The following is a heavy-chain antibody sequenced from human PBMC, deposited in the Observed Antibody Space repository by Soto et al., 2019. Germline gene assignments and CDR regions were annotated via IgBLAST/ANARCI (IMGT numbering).Heavy chain of an antibody. J-gene: IGHJ4*02. D-gene: IGHD1-7*01. CDR3: AKGIGLITGTTGFDY. CDR1: GFAFRSYA. Sequence: GGSLRLSCAASGFAFRSYAMSWVRQAPGKGLEWVSGISWNSGSIGYADSVKGRFTISRDNAKNSLYLQMNSLRAEDTALYYCAKGIGLITGTTGFDYWGQGTLVTVSS. CDR2: ISWNSGSI. V-gene: IGHV3-9*01.